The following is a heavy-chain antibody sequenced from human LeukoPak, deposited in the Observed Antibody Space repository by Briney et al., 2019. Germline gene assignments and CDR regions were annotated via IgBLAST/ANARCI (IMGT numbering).Heavy chain of an antibody. CDR3: ARRMRGDAFDI. J-gene: IGHJ3*02. CDR2: MNPNSGNT. Sequence: ASVKVSCKASGYTFTSYDINWVRQATGQGLEWMGWMNPNSGNTGYAQKFQGRVTITRNTSISTAYMELSSLRSKDTAVYYCARRMRGDAFDIWGQGTMVTVSS. CDR1: GYTFTSYD. D-gene: IGHD2/OR15-2a*01. V-gene: IGHV1-8*03.